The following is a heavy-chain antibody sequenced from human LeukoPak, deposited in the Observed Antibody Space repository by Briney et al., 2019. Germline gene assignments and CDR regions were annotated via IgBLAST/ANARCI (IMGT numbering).Heavy chain of an antibody. V-gene: IGHV3-7*01. Sequence: GGSLRLSCAASGFTFSSYWMSWVRQAPGKGLEWVANIKQDGSEKYYVDSVKGRFTISRDNAKNSLYLQMNSLRAEDTAVYYCARDVNDFWSSYRYYFDYWGQGTLVTVSS. CDR3: ARDVNDFWSSYRYYFDY. CDR2: IKQDGSEK. D-gene: IGHD3-3*01. J-gene: IGHJ4*02. CDR1: GFTFSSYW.